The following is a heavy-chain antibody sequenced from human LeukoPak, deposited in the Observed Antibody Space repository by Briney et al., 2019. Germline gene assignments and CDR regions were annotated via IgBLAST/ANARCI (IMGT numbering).Heavy chain of an antibody. CDR2: TSDSGHT. CDR3: ARWYSHGRYFDY. CDR1: GGSIRNYY. J-gene: IGHJ4*03. V-gene: IGHV4-59*01. Sequence: SETLSLTCTISGGSIRNYYWNWIRQPPGKGPEWIGYTSDSGHTDYNPSLKSRVTTSVDLSKNQLSLKLTSATAADTAVYYCARWYSHGRYFDYWGPGALVTVSS. D-gene: IGHD1-26*01.